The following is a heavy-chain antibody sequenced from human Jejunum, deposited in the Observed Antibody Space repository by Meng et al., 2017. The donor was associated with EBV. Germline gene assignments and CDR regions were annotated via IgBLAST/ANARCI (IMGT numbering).Heavy chain of an antibody. D-gene: IGHD1-26*01. V-gene: IGHV2-5*02. Sequence: LRGSGPTLVNPHPTLTLPGTFSGFPLTTNGLVVGWIRQPPGKALEWLAVIYWDDSRLYSPSLNSRLTITKDTSKSQVVLTMTDMDPVDTATYYCAHKGSGSYPLDYWGQGTLVTVSS. J-gene: IGHJ4*02. CDR2: IYWDDSR. CDR3: AHKGSGSYPLDY. CDR1: GFPLTTNGLV.